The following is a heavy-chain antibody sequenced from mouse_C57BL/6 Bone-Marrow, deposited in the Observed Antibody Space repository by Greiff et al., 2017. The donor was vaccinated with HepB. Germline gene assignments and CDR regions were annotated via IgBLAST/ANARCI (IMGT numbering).Heavy chain of an antibody. CDR2: ISSGSSTI. Sequence: EVKLMESGGGLVKPGGSLKLSCAASGFTFSDYGMHWVRQAPEKGLEWVAYISSGSSTIYYADTVKGRFTISRDNAKNTLFLQMTSLRSEDTAMYYCASIPLYAMDYWGQGTSVTVSS. CDR1: GFTFSDYG. V-gene: IGHV5-17*01. J-gene: IGHJ4*01. CDR3: ASIPLYAMDY.